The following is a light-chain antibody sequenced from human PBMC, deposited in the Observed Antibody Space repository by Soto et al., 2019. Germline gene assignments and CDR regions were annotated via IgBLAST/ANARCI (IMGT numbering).Light chain of an antibody. CDR2: GAS. J-gene: IGKJ5*01. CDR1: QSVSSRH. Sequence: EVVLTQSPGTLSLSPGERATLSCRASQSVSSRHLAWYQQKPGQAPRLLIYGASSRATGIPDRFSGSGSGTDFTLTISSLEPEDFAVYYCQQRYRWPPITFGQGTRLEIK. V-gene: IGKV3D-20*02. CDR3: QQRYRWPPIT.